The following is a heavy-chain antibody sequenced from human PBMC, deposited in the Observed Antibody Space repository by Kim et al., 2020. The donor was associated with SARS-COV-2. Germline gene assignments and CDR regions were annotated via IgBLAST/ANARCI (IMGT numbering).Heavy chain of an antibody. D-gene: IGHD5-18*01. CDR3: ARVSFPGGYGMGLDY. CDR2: ISYDGSNK. V-gene: IGHV3-30-3*01. J-gene: IGHJ4*02. Sequence: GGSLRLSCAASGFTFSSYAMHWVRQAPGKGLEWVAVISYDGSNKYYADSVKGRFTISRDNSKNTLYLQMNSLRAEDTAVYYCARVSFPGGYGMGLDYWGQGTLVTVSS. CDR1: GFTFSSYA.